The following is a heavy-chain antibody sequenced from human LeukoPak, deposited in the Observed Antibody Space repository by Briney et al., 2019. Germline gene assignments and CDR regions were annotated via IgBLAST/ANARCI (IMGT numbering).Heavy chain of an antibody. CDR2: ISSTAITI. Sequence: GGSLRLSCAASGFTFSDYYMSWIRQTPGKGLEWVSYISSTAITINYADSVKGRFHISRDNVKNLLYLQMNSLRADDTAVYYCARGRDYAGIAAMYDHWGQGMLVTVSS. CDR3: ARGRDYAGIAAMYDH. V-gene: IGHV3-11*01. J-gene: IGHJ4*02. D-gene: IGHD4-23*01. CDR1: GFTFSDYY.